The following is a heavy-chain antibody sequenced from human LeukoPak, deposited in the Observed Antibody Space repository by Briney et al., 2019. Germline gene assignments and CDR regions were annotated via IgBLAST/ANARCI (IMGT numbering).Heavy chain of an antibody. J-gene: IGHJ4*02. CDR2: VSGSGGST. CDR1: GFTFSNYA. Sequence: QPGGSLRLSCAASGFTFSNYAMNWVRQAPGKGLEWVSGVSGSGGSTYYADSVKGRFTISRDNSKNTLYLQMDSLRAEDTAVYYCAKDRRYCSSTSCYGDFDYWGQGTMATVSS. D-gene: IGHD2-2*01. V-gene: IGHV3-23*01. CDR3: AKDRRYCSSTSCYGDFDY.